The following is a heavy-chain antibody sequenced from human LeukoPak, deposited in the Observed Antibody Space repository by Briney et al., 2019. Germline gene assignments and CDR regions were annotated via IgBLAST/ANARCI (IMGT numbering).Heavy chain of an antibody. CDR1: GFTFSDYS. D-gene: IGHD5-24*01. J-gene: IGHJ4*02. Sequence: GGSLRLSCAASGFTFSDYSMNWVRQAPGKGLEWVSYIGIDSGNTNYADSVRGRFTISGDKAKNSLYLQMNSLRVEDTAVYYCARDYKYAFDNWGQGTLVTVSS. CDR2: IGIDSGNT. V-gene: IGHV3-48*01. CDR3: ARDYKYAFDN.